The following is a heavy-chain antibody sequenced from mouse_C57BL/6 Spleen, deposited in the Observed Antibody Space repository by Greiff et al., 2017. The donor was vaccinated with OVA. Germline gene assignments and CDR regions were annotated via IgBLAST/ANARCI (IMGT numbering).Heavy chain of an antibody. J-gene: IGHJ4*01. CDR2: IWSGGST. D-gene: IGHD4-1*01. CDR3: GRTRVGRDYYAMDY. Sequence: VQLQQSGPGLVQPSQSLSITCTVSGFSLTSYGVHWVRQSPGKGLEWLGVIWSGGSTDYNAAFISRLSISKANSKSQIFFKMNSLQADDTDIYDCGRTRVGRDYYAMDYWGQGTSVTVSS. V-gene: IGHV2-2*01. CDR1: GFSLTSYG.